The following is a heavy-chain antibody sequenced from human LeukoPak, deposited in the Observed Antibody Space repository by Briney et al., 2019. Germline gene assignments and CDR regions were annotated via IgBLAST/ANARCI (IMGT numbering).Heavy chain of an antibody. D-gene: IGHD5-12*01. V-gene: IGHV4-39*02. CDR1: GGSISSSSYY. CDR3: ARSGSGYLRYYFDY. Sequence: NASETLSLTCTVSGGSISSSSYYWGWIRQPPGKGLEWIGTIYYSGSTYYNPSLNSRVTISVDTSKNHFSLKLSSVAAADTAVYYCARSGSGYLRYYFDYWGQGTLVTVSS. CDR2: IYYSGST. J-gene: IGHJ4*01.